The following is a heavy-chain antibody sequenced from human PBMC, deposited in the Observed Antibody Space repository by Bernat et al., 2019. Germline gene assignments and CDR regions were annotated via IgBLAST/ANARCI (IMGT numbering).Heavy chain of an antibody. CDR2: ISYDGSNK. CDR3: AKDTGVVAATPYYYGMDV. CDR1: GFTFSSYG. Sequence: QVQLVESGGGVVQPGRSLRLSCAASGFTFSSYGMHCVRQAPGKGLEWVAVISYDGSNKYYADSVKGRFTISRDNAKNTLYLQMNSLRVEDTAVYYCAKDTGVVAATPYYYGMDVWGQGTTVTVSS. D-gene: IGHD2-15*01. J-gene: IGHJ6*02. V-gene: IGHV3-30*18.